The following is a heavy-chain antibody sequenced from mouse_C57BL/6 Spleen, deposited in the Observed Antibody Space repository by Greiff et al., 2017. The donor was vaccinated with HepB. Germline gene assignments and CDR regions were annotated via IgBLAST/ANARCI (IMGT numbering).Heavy chain of an antibody. D-gene: IGHD1-1*01. CDR3: ARLPTGGAMDY. CDR1: GYTFTSYW. Sequence: QVQLQQPGAELVKPGASVKLSCKASGYTFTSYWMQWVKQRPGQGLEWIGEIDPSDSYTNYNQKFKGKATLTVDTSSSTAYMQLSSLTSEDSAVYYCARLPTGGAMDYWGQGTSVTVSS. J-gene: IGHJ4*01. CDR2: IDPSDSYT. V-gene: IGHV1-50*01.